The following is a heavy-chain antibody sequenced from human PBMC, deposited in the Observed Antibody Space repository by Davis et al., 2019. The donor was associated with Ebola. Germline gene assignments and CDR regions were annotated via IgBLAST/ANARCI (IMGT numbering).Heavy chain of an antibody. CDR2: MSHSSNTI. Sequence: GESLKISCAASGFTFRTYAMNWVRQAPGKGLEWVSYMSHSSNTIYYADSVKARFTISRDNSKNTVYLQMNSLRAEDTALYYCAKDSSTNYYYYYGMDVWGKGTTVTVSS. D-gene: IGHD5/OR15-5a*01. CDR3: AKDSSTNYYYYYGMDV. J-gene: IGHJ6*04. CDR1: GFTFRTYA. V-gene: IGHV3-48*01.